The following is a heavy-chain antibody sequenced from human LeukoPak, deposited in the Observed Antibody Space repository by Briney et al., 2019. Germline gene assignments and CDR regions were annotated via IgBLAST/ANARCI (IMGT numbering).Heavy chain of an antibody. D-gene: IGHD3-22*01. Sequence: GGSLRLSCAASGFTVSDNYTSWVRQAPGKGLEWVSAISGGGSTYYADSVKGRFIISRDNSKNTVYLQLNSLRAEDTAVYYCARVPEPTYYYDSNHLFDPWGQGTLVTVSS. V-gene: IGHV3-53*01. CDR2: ISGGGST. J-gene: IGHJ5*02. CDR3: ARVPEPTYYYDSNHLFDP. CDR1: GFTVSDNY.